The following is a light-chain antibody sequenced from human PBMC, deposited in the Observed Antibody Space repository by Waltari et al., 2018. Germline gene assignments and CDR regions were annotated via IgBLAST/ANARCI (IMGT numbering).Light chain of an antibody. CDR1: QVIGSS. J-gene: IGKJ1*01. CDR3: QQYDLRPPT. V-gene: IGKV1-NL1*01. Sequence: IQMTQSPSSLSPSVGDRVTISCRASQVIGSSLAWYQQKPGKAPKFLLFAASRLASRVPSRFSGSGSGSDFTLTISSLQPEDVATYYCQQYDLRPPTFGQGTKVEIK. CDR2: AAS.